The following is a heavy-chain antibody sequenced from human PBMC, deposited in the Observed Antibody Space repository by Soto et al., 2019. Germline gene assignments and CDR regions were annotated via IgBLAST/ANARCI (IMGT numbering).Heavy chain of an antibody. CDR2: ISYDGSNK. Sequence: QVQLVESGGGVVQPGRSLRLSCAASGFTFSSYAMHWVRQAPGKGLEWVAVISYDGSNKYYADSVKGRFTISRDNSKNTRGLQMNSLRAEDTAVYYCASGSAMAARPPHLDYWGQGTLVTVSS. D-gene: IGHD5-18*01. CDR1: GFTFSSYA. J-gene: IGHJ4*02. CDR3: ASGSAMAARPPHLDY. V-gene: IGHV3-30-3*01.